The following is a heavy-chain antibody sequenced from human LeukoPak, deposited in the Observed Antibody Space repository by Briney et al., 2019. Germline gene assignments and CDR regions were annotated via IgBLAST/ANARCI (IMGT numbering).Heavy chain of an antibody. V-gene: IGHV3-7*04. CDR2: INQDGNEK. CDR1: GFTFSSYW. D-gene: IGHD6-19*01. J-gene: IGHJ4*02. CDR3: ARADMAGTVDY. Sequence: GGSLRLSCAASGFTFSSYWMSWVRQAPGKGLEWVANINQDGNEKYYVDSVKGRFTISRDNAKRSLFLQMSSLRAEDTAVYYCARADMAGTVDYWGQGTLVTVSS.